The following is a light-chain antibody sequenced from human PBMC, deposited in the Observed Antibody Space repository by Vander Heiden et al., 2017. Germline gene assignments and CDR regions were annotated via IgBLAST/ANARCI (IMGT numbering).Light chain of an antibody. J-gene: IGKJ4*01. CDR2: WAS. Sequence: DLVMTPSPDSLALSLGQRTTSNCKSSQSVLYSSNDKNYLAWYQQKPGQPPKLLIYWASTRDTGVPARFSGSGSGTDFTLTISSLQAEDVAVYYCQQYFSTPLTFGGGTKVEIK. CDR1: QSVLYSSNDKNY. V-gene: IGKV4-1*01. CDR3: QQYFSTPLT.